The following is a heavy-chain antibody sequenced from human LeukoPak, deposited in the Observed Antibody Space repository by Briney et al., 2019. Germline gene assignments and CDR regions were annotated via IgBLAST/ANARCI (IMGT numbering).Heavy chain of an antibody. Sequence: SETLSLTCAVYGGSFSGYYWSWIRQPPGKGLEWIGEINHSGSTNYNPSLKSRVTISVDTSKNQFSLKLSSVTAADTAVYYCARGESSFDYWGQGTLVTVSS. CDR2: INHSGST. V-gene: IGHV4-34*01. D-gene: IGHD6-19*01. CDR3: ARGESSFDY. J-gene: IGHJ4*02. CDR1: GGSFSGYY.